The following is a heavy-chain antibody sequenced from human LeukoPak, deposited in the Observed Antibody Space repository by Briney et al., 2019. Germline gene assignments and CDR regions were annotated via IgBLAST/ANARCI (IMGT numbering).Heavy chain of an antibody. D-gene: IGHD3-22*01. J-gene: IGHJ4*02. CDR3: ARDHPYYDSSGYPPVRDDY. CDR2: ISSSGSTI. CDR1: GFTFSDYY. V-gene: IGHV3-11*01. Sequence: GGSLRLSCAASGFTFSDYYMSWIRQAPGKGLERVSYISSSGSTIYYADSVKGRFTISRDNANNSLYLQMNSLRAEDTAVYYCARDHPYYDSSGYPPVRDDYWGQGTLVTVSS.